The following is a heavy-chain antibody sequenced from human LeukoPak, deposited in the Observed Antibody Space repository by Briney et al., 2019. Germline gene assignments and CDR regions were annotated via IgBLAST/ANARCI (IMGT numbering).Heavy chain of an antibody. Sequence: GESLRISRKGSGYSFTSYWISWVRPMPGKGLEWMGRIDPSDSYTNYSPSFQGHVTISADKSISTAYLQWSSLKASDTAMYYCARHDNSYAYSYYFDYWGQGTLVTVSS. CDR2: IDPSDSYT. J-gene: IGHJ4*02. D-gene: IGHD5-18*01. CDR3: ARHDNSYAYSYYFDY. CDR1: GYSFTSYW. V-gene: IGHV5-10-1*01.